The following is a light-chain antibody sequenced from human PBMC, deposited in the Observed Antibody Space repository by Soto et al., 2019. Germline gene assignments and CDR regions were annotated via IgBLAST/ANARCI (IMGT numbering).Light chain of an antibody. CDR2: DAS. CDR1: QSVSSS. CDR3: QHRRSWPLT. J-gene: IGKJ4*01. V-gene: IGKV3-11*01. Sequence: EIVLTQSPATLSLSPGERATLSCRASQSVSSSLAWYQQKPGQAPRLLIYDASKRATGIPARFSSSGSETDFTLTISSLEPEDFAVYFCQHRRSWPLTFGGGTKVEIK.